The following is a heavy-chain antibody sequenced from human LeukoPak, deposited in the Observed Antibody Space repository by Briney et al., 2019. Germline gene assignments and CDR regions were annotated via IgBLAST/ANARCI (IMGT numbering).Heavy chain of an antibody. D-gene: IGHD3-9*01. CDR3: ARAPGYFDWYSDY. Sequence: GGSLRLSCAASGFTLSSYGMHWVRQAPGKGLEWVAVIWYDGSNKYYADSVKGRFTISRDNSKNTLYLQMNSLRAEDTAVYYCARAPGYFDWYSDYWGQGTLVTVSS. CDR2: IWYDGSNK. J-gene: IGHJ4*02. V-gene: IGHV3-33*01. CDR1: GFTLSSYG.